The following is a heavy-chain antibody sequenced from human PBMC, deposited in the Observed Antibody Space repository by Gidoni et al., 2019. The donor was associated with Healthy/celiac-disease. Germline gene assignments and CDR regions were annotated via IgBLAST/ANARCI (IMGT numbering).Heavy chain of an antibody. CDR1: GFTFSVSA. CDR3: TRQNEPVFGYYGSGSEYNDY. Sequence: EVQLVESVGGLFQPGGSLTLSCSASGFTFSVSAIHVVRKASGNGLEWVGRIRSKANSYATAYAASVKGRFTISRDDSKNTAYLQMNRLKTEDTAVYYCTRQNEPVFGYYGSGSEYNDYWGQGTLVTVAS. D-gene: IGHD3-10*01. CDR2: IRSKANSYAT. V-gene: IGHV3-73*01. J-gene: IGHJ4*02.